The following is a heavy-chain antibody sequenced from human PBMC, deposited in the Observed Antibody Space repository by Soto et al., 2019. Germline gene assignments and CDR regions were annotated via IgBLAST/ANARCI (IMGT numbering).Heavy chain of an antibody. CDR3: ARAPYCGGDCPKYYFDY. D-gene: IGHD2-21*01. V-gene: IGHV4-34*01. CDR2: INHSGST. J-gene: IGHJ4*02. CDR1: GGSFSGYY. Sequence: SETLSLTCAVYGGSFSGYYWSWIRQPPGKRLEWIGEINHSGSTNYNPSLKSRVTISVDTSQNQFSLKLSSVTAADTAVYYCARAPYCGGDCPKYYFDYWGQGTLVTVSS.